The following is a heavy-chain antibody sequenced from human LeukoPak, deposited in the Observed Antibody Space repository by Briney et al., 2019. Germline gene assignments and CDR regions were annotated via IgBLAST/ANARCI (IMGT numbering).Heavy chain of an antibody. Sequence: GGSLRLSCAASGFTFSDYYMSWIRHAPGKGLEWLSYIGSSGDIIYYIDSVKGRFTISRDNAKNSLYLQMNSLRAEDTAVYYCASGITGTPTFFDYWGQGTLVTVSS. D-gene: IGHD1-7*01. CDR3: ASGITGTPTFFDY. CDR2: IGSSGDII. J-gene: IGHJ4*02. V-gene: IGHV3-11*01. CDR1: GFTFSDYY.